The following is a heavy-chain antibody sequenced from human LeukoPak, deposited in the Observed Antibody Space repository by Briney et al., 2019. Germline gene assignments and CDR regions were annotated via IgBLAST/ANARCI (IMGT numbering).Heavy chain of an antibody. V-gene: IGHV3-30-3*01. CDR1: GFTFNSYT. CDR2: ISYDGSNK. J-gene: IGHJ3*02. CDR3: AREGFVYVWVPSGRSGDSFDI. Sequence: GRSLRLSCAASGFTFNSYTLHWVRQAPGKGLEWVALISYDGSNKYYADSVKGRFTVSRDNSKNTLYLQMNSLRAEDTAVYYCAREGFVYVWVPSGRSGDSFDIWGLGTMVTVSS. D-gene: IGHD3-16*01.